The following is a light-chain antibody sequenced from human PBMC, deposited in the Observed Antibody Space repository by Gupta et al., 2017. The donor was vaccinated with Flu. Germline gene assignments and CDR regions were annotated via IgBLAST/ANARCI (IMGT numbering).Light chain of an antibody. J-gene: IGKJ4*01. Sequence: PSSLSASVGDRVTITCRASEIINTYLNWYQQKPGKAPKLLIYVASHLQSGVPSRFSGSGSGTDFTLTISSVQLEDFATYHCQQSHSTWLTFGGGTKVEI. CDR1: EIINTY. CDR3: QQSHSTWLT. V-gene: IGKV1-39*01. CDR2: VAS.